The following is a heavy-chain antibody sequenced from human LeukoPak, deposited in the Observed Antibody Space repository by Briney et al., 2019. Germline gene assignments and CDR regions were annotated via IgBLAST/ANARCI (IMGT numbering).Heavy chain of an antibody. D-gene: IGHD3-16*02. V-gene: IGHV4-59*01. J-gene: IGHJ4*02. CDR2: IYYSGST. Sequence: SETLSLTCTVSGGSISSYYWSWIRQPPGKGLEWIGYIYYSGSTNYNPSLQSRVTISVDTSKNHFSLKLSSVTAADTAVYYCARYHYDYVWGSYRYDYWGQGTLVTVSS. CDR3: ARYHYDYVWGSYRYDY. CDR1: GGSISSYY.